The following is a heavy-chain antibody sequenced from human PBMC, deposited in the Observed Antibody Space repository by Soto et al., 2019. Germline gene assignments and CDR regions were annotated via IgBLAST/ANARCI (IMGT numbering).Heavy chain of an antibody. D-gene: IGHD3-9*01. J-gene: IGHJ4*02. CDR1: GFTFSSNS. CDR2: ISSSISYI. V-gene: IGHV3-21*01. CDR3: TRERYDTAYYGY. Sequence: GGSLRLSCAASGFTFSSNSMNWVRQAPGKGLEWVSSISSSISYIYYADSVKGRFTISRDNAKNTLYLQMNSLRAEDTAVYYCTRERYDTAYYGYWGQGTMVTVSS.